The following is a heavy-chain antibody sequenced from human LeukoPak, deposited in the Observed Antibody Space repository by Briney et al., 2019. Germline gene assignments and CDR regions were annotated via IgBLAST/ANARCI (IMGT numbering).Heavy chain of an antibody. D-gene: IGHD3-22*01. J-gene: IGHJ6*02. V-gene: IGHV1-69*13. CDR3: ARRRDSSLEV. CDR1: GYTFTSYY. CDR2: IIPILGTA. Sequence: SVKVSCKASGYTFTSYYMHWVRQAPGQGLEWMGGIIPILGTANYAQKFQGRVTITADESTSTAYMELSSLRSEDTAVYYCARRRDSSLEVWGQGTTVTVSS.